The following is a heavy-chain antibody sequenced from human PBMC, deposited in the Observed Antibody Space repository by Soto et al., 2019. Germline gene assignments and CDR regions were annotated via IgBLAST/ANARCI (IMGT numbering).Heavy chain of an antibody. CDR1: GGSFSGYY. V-gene: IGHV4-34*01. Sequence: SETLSLTCAVYGGSFSGYYWSWIRQPPGKGLEWIGEINHSGSTNYNPSLKSRVTISVDTSKNQFSLKLSSVTAADTAVYYCARAEYYDFWSGYYRPYYYGMDVWGQGTTVTVSS. J-gene: IGHJ6*02. CDR2: INHSGST. D-gene: IGHD3-3*01. CDR3: ARAEYYDFWSGYYRPYYYGMDV.